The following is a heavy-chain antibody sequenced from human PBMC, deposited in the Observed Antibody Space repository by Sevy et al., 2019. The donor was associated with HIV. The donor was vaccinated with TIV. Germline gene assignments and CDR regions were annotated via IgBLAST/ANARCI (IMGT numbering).Heavy chain of an antibody. V-gene: IGHV3-30*02. CDR2: VRNDGSNK. D-gene: IGHD2-8*01. CDR1: GFSLTTSD. J-gene: IGHJ6*02. Sequence: GGSLRLSCAASGFSLTTSDMHWVRQAPGKGLEWVAYVRNDGSNKYYADSVRDGFTISRDSPKNTLYLQMNSLRDEDTAIYYCARGRKTTEEWLEELDYYYGLDVWGQGTTVTVSS. CDR3: ARGRKTTEEWLEELDYYYGLDV.